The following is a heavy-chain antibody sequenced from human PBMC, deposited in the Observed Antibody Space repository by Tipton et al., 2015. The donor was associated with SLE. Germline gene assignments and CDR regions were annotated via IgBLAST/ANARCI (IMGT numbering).Heavy chain of an antibody. Sequence: TLSLTCTVSGGSLSSSSYYWGWIRQPPGKGLEWIGYIYYSGSTYYNPSLKSRVTISVDTSKNQFSLKLSSVTAADTAVYYCARVITIFGVVTYFDYWGQGTLVTVSS. D-gene: IGHD3-3*01. J-gene: IGHJ4*02. CDR1: GGSLSSSSYY. V-gene: IGHV4-31*03. CDR3: ARVITIFGVVTYFDY. CDR2: IYYSGST.